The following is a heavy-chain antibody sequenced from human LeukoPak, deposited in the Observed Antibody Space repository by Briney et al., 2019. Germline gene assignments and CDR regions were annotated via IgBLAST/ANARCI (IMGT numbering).Heavy chain of an antibody. J-gene: IGHJ4*02. CDR2: IYYRGST. CDR1: GSSISRSSYY. D-gene: IGHD6-19*01. CDR3: ARDRIAVAVPDY. V-gene: IGHV4-39*07. Sequence: PSETLSLTCTVSGSSISRSSYYWGWIRQTPGKGLEWIGSIYYRGSTYYKSSLKSRVTISLDTSKNQFSLKLSSVTAADTAVYYCARDRIAVAVPDYWGQGTLVTVSS.